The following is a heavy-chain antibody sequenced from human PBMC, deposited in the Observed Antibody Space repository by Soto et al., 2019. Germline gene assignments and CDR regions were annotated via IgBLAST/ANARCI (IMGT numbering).Heavy chain of an antibody. D-gene: IGHD3-9*01. CDR2: IGTAGDT. CDR1: GFTFSSYD. J-gene: IGHJ6*02. Sequence: GGPLRLSCAASGFTFSSYDMHWVRQATGKGLEWVSAIGTAGDTYYPGSVKGRFTISRENAKNSLYLQMNSLRAGDTAVYYCARDGGPYYDILTGRVRDHNGMDVWGQGTTVTVSS. CDR3: ARDGGPYYDILTGRVRDHNGMDV. V-gene: IGHV3-13*04.